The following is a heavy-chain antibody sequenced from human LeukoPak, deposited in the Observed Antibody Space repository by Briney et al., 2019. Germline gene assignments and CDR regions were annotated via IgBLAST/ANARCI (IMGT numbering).Heavy chain of an antibody. CDR2: IKQDGSEK. CDR3: ARGVPYDSWSGPHYSDY. J-gene: IGHJ4*02. V-gene: IGHV3-7*01. CDR1: EFTFSSYW. Sequence: PGGSLRLSCTASEFTFSSYWMSWVRQAPGKGLEWVANIKQDGSEKDYVDSVKGRFTISRDNAKNSLYLQINNLRAEDTAVYYCARGVPYDSWSGPHYSDYWGQGTLVTVSS. D-gene: IGHD3-3*01.